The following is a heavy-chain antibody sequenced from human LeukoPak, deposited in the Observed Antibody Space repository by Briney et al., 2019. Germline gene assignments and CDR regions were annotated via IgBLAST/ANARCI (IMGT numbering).Heavy chain of an antibody. CDR1: GFTFSTYW. CDR2: IKQDGSEK. Sequence: GGSLRLSCAASGFTFSTYWMSWVRQAPGKGLEWVANIKQDGSEKYYVDSVKGRFTISRDNAKNSVYLHMNSLRAEDTAVYYCARDGSDSTGYYYALWGQGTLVTVSS. CDR3: ARDGSDSTGYYYAL. V-gene: IGHV3-7*01. D-gene: IGHD3-22*01. J-gene: IGHJ4*02.